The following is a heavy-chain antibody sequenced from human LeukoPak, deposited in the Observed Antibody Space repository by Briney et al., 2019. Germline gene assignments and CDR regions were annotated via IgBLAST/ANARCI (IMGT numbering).Heavy chain of an antibody. CDR2: IRYDGSNK. Sequence: PGGSLRLSCAASGFTFSSYGMHWVRQAPGKGLEWVAFIRYDGSNKYYADSMKGRFTISRDNAKYSLYLQMNSLRAEDTALYYCAKDRARQAKDYYYYYGMDVWGQGITVTLSS. CDR1: GFTFSSYG. V-gene: IGHV3-30*02. J-gene: IGHJ6*02. CDR3: AKDRARQAKDYYYYYGMDV. D-gene: IGHD5-12*01.